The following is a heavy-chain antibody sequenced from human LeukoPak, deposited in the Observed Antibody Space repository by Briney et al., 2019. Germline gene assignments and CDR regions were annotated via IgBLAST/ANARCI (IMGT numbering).Heavy chain of an antibody. D-gene: IGHD3-16*01. CDR2: IIPIFGTA. CDR1: GGTFSSYA. V-gene: IGHV1-69*13. Sequence: SVKVSCKASGGTFSSYAISWVRQAPGQGLEWMGGIIPIFGTANYTQNFQGRVTITADESTSTAYMELSSLRSEDTAVYYCTRSYERLGSDLTWFDPWGQGTLVTVSS. J-gene: IGHJ5*02. CDR3: TRSYERLGSDLTWFDP.